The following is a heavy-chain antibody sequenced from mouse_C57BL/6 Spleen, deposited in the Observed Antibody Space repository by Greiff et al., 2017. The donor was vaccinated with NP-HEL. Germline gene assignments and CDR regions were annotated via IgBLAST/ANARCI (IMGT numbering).Heavy chain of an antibody. D-gene: IGHD1-1*01. CDR3: ARSGEYYYYGSSGFAY. Sequence: EVQLQQSGPELVKPGASVKMSCKASGYTFTDYNMHWVKQSHGKSLEWIGYINPNNGGTSYNQKFKGKATLTVNKSSSTAYMELRSLTSEDSAVYYCARSGEYYYYGSSGFAYWGQGTLVTVSA. J-gene: IGHJ3*01. V-gene: IGHV1-22*01. CDR1: GYTFTDYN. CDR2: INPNNGGT.